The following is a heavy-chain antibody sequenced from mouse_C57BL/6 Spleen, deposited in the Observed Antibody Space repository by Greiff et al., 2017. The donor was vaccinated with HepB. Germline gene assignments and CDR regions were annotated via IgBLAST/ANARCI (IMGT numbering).Heavy chain of an antibody. CDR1: GFTFSSYA. Sequence: DVMLVESGGGLVKPGGSLKLSCAASGFTFSSYAMSWVRQTPEKRLEWVATISDGGSYTYYPDNVKGRFTITRDNAKNNLYLQMSHLKSEDTAMYYCARDEGLQRGFAYWGQGTLVTVSA. D-gene: IGHD1-1*01. CDR2: ISDGGSYT. V-gene: IGHV5-4*01. CDR3: ARDEGLQRGFAY. J-gene: IGHJ3*01.